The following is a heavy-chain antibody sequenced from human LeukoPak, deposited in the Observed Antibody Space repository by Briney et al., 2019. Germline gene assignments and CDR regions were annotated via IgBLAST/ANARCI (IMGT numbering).Heavy chain of an antibody. V-gene: IGHV3-30*02. Sequence: GGSLRLSCAASGFTFSSYGMHWVRQAPGKGLEWVAFIRYDGSNKYYADSVKGRFTISRDNSKNTLHLQMNSLRAEDTAVYYCAKTAAIVVVVAANDYWGQGTLVTVSS. CDR2: IRYDGSNK. CDR1: GFTFSSYG. D-gene: IGHD2-15*01. CDR3: AKTAAIVVVVAANDY. J-gene: IGHJ4*02.